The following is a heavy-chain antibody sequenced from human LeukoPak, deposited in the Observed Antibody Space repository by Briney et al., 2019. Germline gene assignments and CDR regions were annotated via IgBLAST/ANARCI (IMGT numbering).Heavy chain of an antibody. CDR1: EFTSSSYT. J-gene: IGHJ2*01. V-gene: IGHV3-21*01. Sequence: GGSLRLSCAASEFTSSSYTMNWVRQAPGKGLEWVSSITSSSGYKYYADSVKGRFTISRDNARNSVSLQMNSLRTEDTAVYYCARDFDDYVGYFDLWGRGTLVTVSS. CDR3: ARDFDDYVGYFDL. D-gene: IGHD3-16*01. CDR2: ITSSSGYK.